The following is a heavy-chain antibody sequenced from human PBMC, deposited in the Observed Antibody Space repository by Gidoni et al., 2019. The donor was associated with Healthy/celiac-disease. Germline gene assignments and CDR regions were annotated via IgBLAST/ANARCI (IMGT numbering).Heavy chain of an antibody. CDR3: ARDLGSDYGAPPLG. D-gene: IGHD4-17*01. CDR2: ISAYNGNT. J-gene: IGHJ4*02. Sequence: WISAYNGNTNYAQKLQGRVTMTTDTSTSTAYMELRSLRSDDTAVYYCARDLGSDYGAPPLGWGQGTLVTVSS. V-gene: IGHV1-18*01.